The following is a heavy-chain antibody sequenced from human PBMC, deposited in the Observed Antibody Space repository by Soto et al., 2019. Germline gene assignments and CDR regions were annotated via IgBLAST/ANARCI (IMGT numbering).Heavy chain of an antibody. Sequence: EVQLVESGGDLVQPGRSLRLSCAASGFTFDDYAMHWVRQAPGKGLEWVSGISWNSGSIGYADSVKGRFTISRDNAKNSLYLQMNSLRAEDTALYYCATYGSGNYYGDYWGQGTLDTVSS. D-gene: IGHD3-10*01. V-gene: IGHV3-9*01. CDR3: ATYGSGNYYGDY. J-gene: IGHJ4*02. CDR2: ISWNSGSI. CDR1: GFTFDDYA.